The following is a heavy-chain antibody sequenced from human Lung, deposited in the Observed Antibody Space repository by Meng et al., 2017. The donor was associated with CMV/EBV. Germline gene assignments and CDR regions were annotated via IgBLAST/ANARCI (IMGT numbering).Heavy chain of an antibody. CDR3: ARESNYNVLDY. V-gene: IGHV3-30-3*01. J-gene: IGHJ4*02. CDR2: ISYDGDNK. CDR1: GFTVGSFA. Sequence: SXKISCAASGFTVGSFAMDWVRQAPGEGLEWVASISYDGDNKHYADSVKGRFTISRDNSKNTLYLQMRSLRVEDTAVYYCARESNYNVLDYWGQGSLVXVSS. D-gene: IGHD1-7*01.